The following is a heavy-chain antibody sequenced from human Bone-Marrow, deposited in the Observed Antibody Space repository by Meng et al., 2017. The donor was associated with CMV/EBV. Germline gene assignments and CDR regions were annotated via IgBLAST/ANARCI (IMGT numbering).Heavy chain of an antibody. CDR2: IRYDGSNK. J-gene: IGHJ3*01. CDR3: ARGINYSSGWSQWGLNAFDL. CDR1: GFTFSSYG. Sequence: GESLKISCAASGFTFSSYGMHWVRQAPGKGLEWVAFIRYDGSNKYYADSVKGRFTISRDNSKNTLYLQMNSLRAEDTAVYYCARGINYSSGWSQWGLNAFDLWGQGTMVTVSS. V-gene: IGHV3-30*02. D-gene: IGHD6-19*01.